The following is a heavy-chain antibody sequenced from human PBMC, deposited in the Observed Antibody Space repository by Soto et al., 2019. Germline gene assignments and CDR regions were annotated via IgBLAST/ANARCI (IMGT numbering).Heavy chain of an antibody. V-gene: IGHV4-39*01. J-gene: IGHJ6*02. D-gene: IGHD3-3*01. Sequence: SETLSLTCTVSGGSVSSRTYYWAWVRQSPGKGLEWIGNIDYSGSTYDNPSLKSRVIMSVDTSRNQFSLKLSSGPAADTAVYYCASVPYYDFWSGSRSTSFYYYGIDVWGQGTTVTVS. CDR2: IDYSGST. CDR1: GGSVSSRTYY. CDR3: ASVPYYDFWSGSRSTSFYYYGIDV.